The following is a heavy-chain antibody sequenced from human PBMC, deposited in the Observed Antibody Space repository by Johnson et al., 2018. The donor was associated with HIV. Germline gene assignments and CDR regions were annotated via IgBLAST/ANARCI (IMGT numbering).Heavy chain of an antibody. V-gene: IGHV3-11*04. CDR3: ARGRKSSGYIDAFDI. Sequence: QVQVVESGGGLVKPGGSLRLSCAASGFTFSDYYMSWIRQAPRKGLEWLSYISSSGSTIYYQDSVKGRFTISRDNAKNSLYLQMNSLRAEDTAVYYCARGRKSSGYIDAFDIWGQGTMVTVSS. CDR2: ISSSGSTI. J-gene: IGHJ3*02. CDR1: GFTFSDYY. D-gene: IGHD3-22*01.